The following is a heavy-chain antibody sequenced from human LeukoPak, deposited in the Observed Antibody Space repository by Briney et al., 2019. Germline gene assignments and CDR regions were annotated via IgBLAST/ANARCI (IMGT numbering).Heavy chain of an antibody. V-gene: IGHV1-24*01. CDR3: ASKGATIRYYYYGMDV. J-gene: IGHJ6*02. D-gene: IGHD1-26*01. CDR1: GYTLTELS. CDR2: FDPEDGET. Sequence: GASVKVSCKVSGYTLTELSMHWVRQAPGKGLEWMGGFDPEDGETIYAQKFQGRVTMTEDTSTDTAYMELSSLRSEDTAVYYCASKGATIRYYYYGMDVWGQGTTVTVSS.